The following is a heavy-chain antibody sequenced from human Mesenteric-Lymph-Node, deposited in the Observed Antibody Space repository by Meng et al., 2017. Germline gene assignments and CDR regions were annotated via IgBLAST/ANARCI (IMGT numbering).Heavy chain of an antibody. CDR3: ARGSTFLDY. J-gene: IGHJ4*02. Sequence: GESLKISCTASGFPFSSYWMNWIRQAPGKGLEWVASIKQDESEKYYVDSVKGRFTISRDNSKNTLYLQMNSLRAEDTAVYYCARGSTFLDYWGQGALVTVSS. CDR2: IKQDESEK. V-gene: IGHV3-7*03. CDR1: GFPFSSYW.